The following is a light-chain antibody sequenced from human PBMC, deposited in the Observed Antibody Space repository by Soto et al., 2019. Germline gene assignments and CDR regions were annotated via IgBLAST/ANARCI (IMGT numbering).Light chain of an antibody. Sequence: QSALTQPASVSGSLGQSITISCIGTSDNIGSYNLVSWYQHKPGKAPKIIIFEGSKRPSGVSNRFSGSVDSSSNSASLTISGLQTEDEADYYCQSYDRNNVNVVFGGGTKVTVL. CDR3: QSYDRNNVNVV. CDR2: EGS. CDR1: SDNIGSYNL. J-gene: IGLJ2*01. V-gene: IGLV2-14*02.